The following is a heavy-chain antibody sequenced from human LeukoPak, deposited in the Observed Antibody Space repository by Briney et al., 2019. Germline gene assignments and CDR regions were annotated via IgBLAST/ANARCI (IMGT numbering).Heavy chain of an antibody. D-gene: IGHD2-15*01. Sequence: PGGSLRLSCAASGFTFSSYAMSWVRQAPGKGLEWVSAISGSGGSTYYADSVKGRFTISRDNSKNTLYLQMNSLRAEDTAVYYCAKSNRYCSGGSCSFDPWGQGTLVTVSS. CDR2: ISGSGGST. V-gene: IGHV3-23*01. CDR3: AKSNRYCSGGSCSFDP. J-gene: IGHJ5*02. CDR1: GFTFSSYA.